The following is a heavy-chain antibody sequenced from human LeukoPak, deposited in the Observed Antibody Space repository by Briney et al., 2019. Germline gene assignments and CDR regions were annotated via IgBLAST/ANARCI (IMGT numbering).Heavy chain of an antibody. J-gene: IGHJ6*03. CDR3: ARDRGYNWNPPKGFHYYYYMDV. D-gene: IGHD1-1*01. Sequence: ASVKVSCKASGCTFTSYGISWVRQAPGQGLEWMGWISAYNGNTNYSQKLQGRVTMTTDTSTSTAYMELRSLRSDYTAVYYCARDRGYNWNPPKGFHYYYYMDVWGKGTTVTISS. V-gene: IGHV1-18*01. CDR1: GCTFTSYG. CDR2: ISAYNGNT.